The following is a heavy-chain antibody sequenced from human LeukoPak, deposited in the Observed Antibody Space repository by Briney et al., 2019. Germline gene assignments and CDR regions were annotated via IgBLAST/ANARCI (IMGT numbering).Heavy chain of an antibody. J-gene: IGHJ4*02. D-gene: IGHD3-10*01. CDR2: IGTSAGST. CDR1: GFTFSSYT. Sequence: GGSLRLSCATSGFTFSSYTMTWVRQAPGKGLEYVSGIGTSAGSTIYADSVKGRFTISRDNSKNTVYLQMDSLRVEDTAVYYSAKDPNWDRGYWGQGTLVTVSS. CDR3: AKDPNWDRGY. V-gene: IGHV3-23*01.